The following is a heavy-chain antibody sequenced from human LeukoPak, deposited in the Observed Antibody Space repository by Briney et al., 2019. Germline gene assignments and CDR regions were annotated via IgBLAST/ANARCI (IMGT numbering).Heavy chain of an antibody. CDR2: ISDYNGNT. V-gene: IGHV1-18*01. D-gene: IGHD4-11*01. CDR3: ARDLYRDSLPVSWFDP. J-gene: IGHJ5*02. Sequence: ASVKVSCKASGFTFTSYGISWVRQAPGQGLEWMGWISDYNGNTNYAQKLQGRVTMTTDTSTSTAYMELRSLRSDDTAVYYCARDLYRDSLPVSWFDPWGQGTLVTVSS. CDR1: GFTFTSYG.